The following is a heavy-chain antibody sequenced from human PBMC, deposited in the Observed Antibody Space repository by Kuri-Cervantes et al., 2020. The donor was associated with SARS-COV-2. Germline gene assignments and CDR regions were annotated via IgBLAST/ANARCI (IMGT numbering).Heavy chain of an antibody. J-gene: IGHJ4*02. CDR1: GFTFSSYG. CDR2: IRYDGSNK. V-gene: IGHV3-30*02. D-gene: IGHD2-2*02. Sequence: GGSLRLSCAASGFTFSSYGMHWVRQAPGKGLEWVAFIRYDGSNKYYADSVKGRFTISRDNAKNSLYLQMNSLRAEDTAVYYCASGGDCSSTSCYRAEVNWGQGTLVTDSS. CDR3: ASGGDCSSTSCYRAEVN.